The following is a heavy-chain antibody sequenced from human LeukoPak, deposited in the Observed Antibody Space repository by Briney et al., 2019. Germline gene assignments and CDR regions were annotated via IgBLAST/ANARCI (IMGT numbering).Heavy chain of an antibody. Sequence: ASVKVSCKASGYTFTGYYMHWVRQAPGQGLEWMGWINPNSGGTNYAQKFQGRVTMTRDTSISTAYMELSRLRSDDTAVYYCARVIQLWAYFDYWGQGTLVTVSS. D-gene: IGHD5-18*01. CDR1: GYTFTGYY. CDR2: INPNSGGT. V-gene: IGHV1-2*02. J-gene: IGHJ4*02. CDR3: ARVIQLWAYFDY.